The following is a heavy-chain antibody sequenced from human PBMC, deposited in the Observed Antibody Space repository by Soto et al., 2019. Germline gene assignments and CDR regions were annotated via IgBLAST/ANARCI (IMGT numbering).Heavy chain of an antibody. D-gene: IGHD3-10*01. CDR2: ISSSSSYI. V-gene: IGHV3-21*01. CDR3: ARALLWFGEFSNYMDV. J-gene: IGHJ6*03. Sequence: GGSLRLSCAASGFTFSSYSMNWVRQAPGKGLEWVSSISSSSSYIYYADSVKGRFTISRDNAKNSLYLQMNSLRAEDTAVYYCARALLWFGEFSNYMDVWGKGTTVTVSS. CDR1: GFTFSSYS.